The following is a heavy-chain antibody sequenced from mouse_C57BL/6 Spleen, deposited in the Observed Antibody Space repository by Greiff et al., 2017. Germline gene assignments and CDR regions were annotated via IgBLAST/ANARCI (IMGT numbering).Heavy chain of an antibody. D-gene: IGHD1-1*01. CDR3: ARNGLRYARDY. Sequence: VQLQESGPGLVQPSQSLSITCTASGFSFTSYGVHWVRQSPGKGLEWLGVIWSGGSTDSNAAFISRLSISNDNSKSKVYFKMNSLQAEDTAMYYCARNGLRYARDYWGQGTSVTVSS. CDR1: GFSFTSYG. J-gene: IGHJ4*01. CDR2: IWSGGST. V-gene: IGHV2-2*01.